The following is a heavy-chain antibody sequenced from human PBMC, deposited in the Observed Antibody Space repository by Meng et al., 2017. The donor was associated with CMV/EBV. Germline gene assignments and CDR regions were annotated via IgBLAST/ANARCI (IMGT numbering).Heavy chain of an antibody. J-gene: IGHJ5*02. CDR3: ARARCSSTSCYLPKRFDP. Sequence: GSFSGYYGSWIRQPPGKGLEWIGEINHSGSTNYNPSLKSRVTISVDTSKNQFSLKLSSVTAADTAVYYCARARCSSTSCYLPKRFDPWGQGTLVTVSS. V-gene: IGHV4-34*01. CDR1: GSFSGYY. CDR2: INHSGST. D-gene: IGHD2-2*01.